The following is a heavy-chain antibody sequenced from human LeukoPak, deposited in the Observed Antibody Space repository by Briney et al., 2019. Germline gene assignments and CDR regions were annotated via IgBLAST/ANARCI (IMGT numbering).Heavy chain of an antibody. V-gene: IGHV4-59*01. J-gene: IGHJ5*02. CDR1: GGSISSYY. D-gene: IGHD3-16*01. Sequence: SETLSLTCTVSGGSISSYYWTWIRQPPGKGLEWIGNIYNSGNTNYNPSLKSRVTISVDTSKNQFSLKLNSVTAADTAVYYCARESGSYLWRSWLNPWGQGTLVTVSS. CDR3: ARESGSYLWRSWLNP. CDR2: IYNSGNT.